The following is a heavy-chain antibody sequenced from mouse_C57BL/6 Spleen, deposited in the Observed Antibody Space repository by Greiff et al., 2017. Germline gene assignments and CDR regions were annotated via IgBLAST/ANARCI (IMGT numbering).Heavy chain of an antibody. D-gene: IGHD4-1*01. Sequence: QVQLQQSGAELVRPGTSVKVSCKASGYAFTNYLIEWVKQRPGKGLEWIGVINPGSGGTNYNEKFKGKATLTADKSSSTAYMQLSSLTSEDSAVYCWAREEGLGWYFDVWGTGTTVTVSS. J-gene: IGHJ1*03. CDR3: AREEGLGWYFDV. V-gene: IGHV1-54*01. CDR1: GYAFTNYL. CDR2: INPGSGGT.